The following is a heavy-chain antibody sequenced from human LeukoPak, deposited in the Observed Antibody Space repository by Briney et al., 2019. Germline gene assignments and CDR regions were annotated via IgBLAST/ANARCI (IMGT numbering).Heavy chain of an antibody. CDR1: GFIYSSSA. J-gene: IGHJ4*02. V-gene: IGHV1-58*01. CDR2: IVVGGGNT. CDR3: ATAPPDDQKSRLDY. D-gene: IGHD1-14*01. Sequence: GTSVKVSCKASGFIYSSSAVQWVRQARGQRLEWIGWIVVGGGNTNYAQNLQDRVTITRDMSTSTAYMELSSLRSEDTAVYYCATAPPDDQKSRLDYWGQGTLVTVSS.